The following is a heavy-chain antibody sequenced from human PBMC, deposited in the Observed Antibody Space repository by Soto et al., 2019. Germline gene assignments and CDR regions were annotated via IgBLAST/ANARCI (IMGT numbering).Heavy chain of an antibody. CDR3: ARGVRFQNKVYYLDS. CDR2: IKQAGSEE. V-gene: IGHV3-7*04. Sequence: PWWSLSLSCAAASFTFSSNWISWVRQAPGKALQSVANIKQAGSEEYYVESVKGRFIISRDHAKHPVYLTMHRLRAEQTAVYYCARGVRFQNKVYYLDSWGQGTLVTVSS. D-gene: IGHD2-21*01. J-gene: IGHJ4*02. CDR1: SFTFSSNW.